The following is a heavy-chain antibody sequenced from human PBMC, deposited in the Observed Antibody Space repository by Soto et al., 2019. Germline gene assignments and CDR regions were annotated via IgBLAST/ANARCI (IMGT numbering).Heavy chain of an antibody. V-gene: IGHV1-69*13. CDR1: GGTFSSYA. D-gene: IGHD3-10*01. J-gene: IGHJ6*02. CDR3: ASLGAMVRGKYGMDV. CDR2: IIPIFGTA. Sequence: ASVNVSCKASGGTFSSYAISWVRQAPGQGLEWMGGIIPIFGTANYAQKFQGRVTITADESTSTAYMELSSLRSEDTAVYYCASLGAMVRGKYGMDVWGQGTTVTVSS.